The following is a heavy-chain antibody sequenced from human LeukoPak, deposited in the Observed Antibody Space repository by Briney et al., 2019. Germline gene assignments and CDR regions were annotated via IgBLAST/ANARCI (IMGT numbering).Heavy chain of an antibody. Sequence: GESLKISCKGSGYSFTSYWIGWVRQMPGKGLEWMGIIYPGDSDTRYSPSFQGQVTISADKSISTAYLQWSSLKASDTAMYYCAKGGNIYDSLGYLQQWGQGTLVTLSS. J-gene: IGHJ1*01. D-gene: IGHD3-22*01. CDR2: IYPGDSDT. CDR3: AKGGNIYDSLGYLQQ. CDR1: GYSFTSYW. V-gene: IGHV5-51*01.